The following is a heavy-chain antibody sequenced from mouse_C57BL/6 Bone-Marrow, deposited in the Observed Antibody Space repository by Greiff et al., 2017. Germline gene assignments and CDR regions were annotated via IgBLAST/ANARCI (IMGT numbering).Heavy chain of an antibody. CDR3: ARIRQREAMDY. D-gene: IGHD6-1*01. CDR1: GYTFTSYG. CDR2: IYPRSGNT. V-gene: IGHV1-81*01. J-gene: IGHJ4*01. Sequence: QVQLQQSGAELARPGASVKLSCKASGYTFTSYGISWVKQRTGQGLEWIGEIYPRSGNTYYNEKFKGKATLTADKSSSTAYMELCSLTSEDSAVYFCARIRQREAMDYWGQGTSVTVSS.